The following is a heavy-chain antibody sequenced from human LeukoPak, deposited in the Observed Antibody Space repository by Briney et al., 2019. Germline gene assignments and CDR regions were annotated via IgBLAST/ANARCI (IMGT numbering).Heavy chain of an antibody. D-gene: IGHD1-1*01. CDR1: GFTFNTNA. Sequence: GGSLRLSCAASGFTFNTNAMSWVRQAPGKGLEWVSAISRTGGRTYYADSVKGRFTISRDNSKNTLYLQMNSLRAEDTAFYYCAKEGGLIGTTDYRGQGTLVTVSS. J-gene: IGHJ4*02. CDR2: ISRTGGRT. V-gene: IGHV3-23*01. CDR3: AKEGGLIGTTDY.